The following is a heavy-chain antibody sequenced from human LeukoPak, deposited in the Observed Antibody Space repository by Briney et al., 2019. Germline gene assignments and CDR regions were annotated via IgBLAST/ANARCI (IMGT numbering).Heavy chain of an antibody. CDR3: ARKFLTGRLIDY. CDR1: GFSLTTYE. V-gene: IGHV3-48*03. J-gene: IGHJ4*02. D-gene: IGHD7-27*01. CDR2: ISSSGDSI. Sequence: GGSLRLSCAASGFSLTTYEMNWVRQAPGKGLEWVSYISSSGDSIYYADSVKGRFTISRDNAKNSLSLQMNSLRAEDTAIYYCARKFLTGRLIDYWGQGTLVTVSS.